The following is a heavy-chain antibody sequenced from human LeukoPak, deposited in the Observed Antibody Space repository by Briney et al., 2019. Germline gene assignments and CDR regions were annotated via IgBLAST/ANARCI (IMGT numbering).Heavy chain of an antibody. CDR3: ARIAGSSFRYYYYMDV. CDR1: GGSFRGYY. J-gene: IGHJ6*03. Sequence: SETLSLTCAVYGGSFRGYYCGWIRQPPGKGLEWIGEINHSGSTNYSPSLKSRVTISVDTSKNQFSLKLSSVTAADTAVYYCARIAGSSFRYYYYMDVWGKGTTVTVSS. V-gene: IGHV4-34*01. D-gene: IGHD6-6*01. CDR2: INHSGST.